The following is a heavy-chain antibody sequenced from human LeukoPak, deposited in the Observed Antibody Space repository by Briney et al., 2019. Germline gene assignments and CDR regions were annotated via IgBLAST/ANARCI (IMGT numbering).Heavy chain of an antibody. Sequence: PGGSLRLSCAASGFTFSSYWMSWVRQAPGKGLEWVANIKQDGSEKYYVDSVKGRFTISRDNAKNSLYLQMNSLRAEDTAVYYCVVSWEYYYGSGSRPFDYWGQGTLVTVSS. CDR1: GFTFSSYW. J-gene: IGHJ4*02. CDR2: IKQDGSEK. D-gene: IGHD3-10*01. V-gene: IGHV3-7*01. CDR3: VVSWEYYYGSGSRPFDY.